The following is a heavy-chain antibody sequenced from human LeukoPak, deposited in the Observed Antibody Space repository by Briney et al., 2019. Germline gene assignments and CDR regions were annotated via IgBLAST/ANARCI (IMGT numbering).Heavy chain of an antibody. Sequence: SETLPLTCADYGGSFSGYYWSWIRQPPGKGLEWIGEINHSGSTNYNPSLKSRVTISVDTSKNQFSLKLSSVTAADTAVYYCARKGAKESSSWASYFDYWGQGTLVTVSS. J-gene: IGHJ4*02. D-gene: IGHD6-6*01. V-gene: IGHV4-34*01. CDR3: ARKGAKESSSWASYFDY. CDR1: GGSFSGYY. CDR2: INHSGST.